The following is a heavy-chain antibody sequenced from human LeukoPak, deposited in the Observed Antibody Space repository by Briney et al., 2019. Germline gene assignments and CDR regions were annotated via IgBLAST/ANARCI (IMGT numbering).Heavy chain of an antibody. CDR1: GYTFTSYG. J-gene: IGHJ6*03. Sequence: ASVKVSCKASGYTFTSYGISWVRQAPGQGLEWMGWISAYNGNTNYAQKLQGRVTTTTDTSTSTAYMELRSLRSDDTAVYYCARSLGDSSGYYPTGYYYYYMDVWGKGTAVTVSS. V-gene: IGHV1-18*01. CDR3: ARSLGDSSGYYPTGYYYYYMDV. CDR2: ISAYNGNT. D-gene: IGHD3-22*01.